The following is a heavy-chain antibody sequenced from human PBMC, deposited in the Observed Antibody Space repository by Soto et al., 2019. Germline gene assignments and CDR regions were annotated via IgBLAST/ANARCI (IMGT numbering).Heavy chain of an antibody. J-gene: IGHJ4*02. CDR1: GYTFTSYY. Sequence: ASVKVSCKESGYTFTSYYMHWVRQAPGQGLEWMGIINPSGGSTSYAQKFQGRVTMTRDTSTSTVYMELSSLRSEDTAVYYCARDRSKMITFGGAADYWGQGTLVTVSS. CDR3: ARDRSKMITFGGAADY. D-gene: IGHD3-16*01. V-gene: IGHV1-46*01. CDR2: INPSGGST.